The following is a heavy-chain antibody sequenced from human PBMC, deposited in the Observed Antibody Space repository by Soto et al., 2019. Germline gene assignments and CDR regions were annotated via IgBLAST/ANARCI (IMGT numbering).Heavy chain of an antibody. J-gene: IGHJ6*02. V-gene: IGHV1-46*01. CDR3: ARDSLSVVLMVYADPRDYYYGMEV. CDR2: INPSGGST. D-gene: IGHD2-8*01. Sequence: ASVKVSCKASGYTFTSYYMHWVRQAPGQGLEWMGIINPSGGSTSYAQKFQGRVTMTRDTSTSTVYMELSSLRSEDTAVYYCARDSLSVVLMVYADPRDYYYGMEVWGQGNTVTGSS. CDR1: GYTFTSYY.